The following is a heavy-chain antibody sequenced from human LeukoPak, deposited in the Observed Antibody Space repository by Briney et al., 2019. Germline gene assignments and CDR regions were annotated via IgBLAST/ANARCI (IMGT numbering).Heavy chain of an antibody. CDR1: GSTFTSYG. D-gene: IGHD2-2*01. J-gene: IGHJ4*02. CDR3: ARGGFVVPAAIELDY. V-gene: IGHV1-18*01. CDR2: FSAYNGNT. Sequence: ASVKLSCKASGSTFTSYGISWVRQAPGQGLGWMGWFSAYNGNTNYAQKLQGRVTMTTDTSTSTAYMELRSLRSDDTAVYYCARGGFVVPAAIELDYWGQGTLVTVSS.